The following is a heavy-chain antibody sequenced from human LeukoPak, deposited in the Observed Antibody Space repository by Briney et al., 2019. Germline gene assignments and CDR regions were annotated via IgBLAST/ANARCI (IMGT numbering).Heavy chain of an antibody. V-gene: IGHV3-48*04. CDR2: ISSSGTTI. CDR3: ARDNYDSSTPYYFDY. J-gene: IGHJ4*02. CDR1: GFTFSRYT. Sequence: GGSLRLSCVASGFTFSRYTMNWVRQAPGKGLEWVSYISSSGTTIYYADSVKGRFTISRDDAKSSLYLQMNSLRAEDTAVYYCARDNYDSSTPYYFDYWGQGTLVTVSS. D-gene: IGHD3-22*01.